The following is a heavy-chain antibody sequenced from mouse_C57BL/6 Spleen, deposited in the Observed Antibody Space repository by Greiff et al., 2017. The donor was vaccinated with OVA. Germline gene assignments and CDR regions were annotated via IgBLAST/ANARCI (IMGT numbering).Heavy chain of an antibody. Sequence: EVMLVESGGGLVKPGGSLKLSCAASGFTFSDYGMHWVRQAPEKGLEWVAYISRGSSTIYYADTVKGRYTISIGNAKNTLFLQMTSLRTEDTAMYYCAKGFRNYYDYDDDAMDYWGQGTSVTVSS. V-gene: IGHV5-17*01. J-gene: IGHJ4*01. CDR1: GFTFSDYG. CDR2: ISRGSSTI. CDR3: AKGFRNYYDYDDDAMDY. D-gene: IGHD2-4*01.